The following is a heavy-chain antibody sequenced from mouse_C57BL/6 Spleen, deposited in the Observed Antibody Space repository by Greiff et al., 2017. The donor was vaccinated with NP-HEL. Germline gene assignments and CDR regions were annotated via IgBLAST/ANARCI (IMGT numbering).Heavy chain of an antibody. V-gene: IGHV5-16*01. CDR3: ARDMGYWYFDV. D-gene: IGHD1-1*02. CDR1: GFTFSDYY. Sequence: EVHLVESEGGLVQPGSSMKLSCTASGFTFSDYYMAWVRQVPEKGLEWVANINYDGSSTYYLDSLKSRFIISRDNAKNILYLQMSSLKSEDTATYYCARDMGYWYFDVWGTGTTVTVSS. J-gene: IGHJ1*03. CDR2: INYDGSST.